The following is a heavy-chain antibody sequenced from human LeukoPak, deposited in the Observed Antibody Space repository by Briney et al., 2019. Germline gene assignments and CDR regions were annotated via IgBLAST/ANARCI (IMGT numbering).Heavy chain of an antibody. CDR3: AKASGWSNYFDY. CDR1: GGTFSSYA. J-gene: IGHJ4*02. D-gene: IGHD6-19*01. CDR2: IIPIFGTA. Sequence: SVKVSCKSSGGTFSSYAISWVRQAPGQGLEWMGGIIPIFGTANYAQKFQGRVTITADESTSTAYMGLSSLRSEDTAVYYCAKASGWSNYFDYWGQGTLVTVSS. V-gene: IGHV1-69*13.